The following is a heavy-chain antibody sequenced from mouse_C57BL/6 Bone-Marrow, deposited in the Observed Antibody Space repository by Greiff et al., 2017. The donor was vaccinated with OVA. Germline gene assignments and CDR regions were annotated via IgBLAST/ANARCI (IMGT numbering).Heavy chain of an antibody. V-gene: IGHV1-80*01. CDR2: LYPGDVDP. D-gene: IGHD2-2*01. Sequence: QVQLQQSGAELVKPGASVKISCKASGYAFSSYWMNWVKQRPGKGLECLGPLYPGDVDPPYNGKFKGKATLTADKSSSTAYMQLSSLTSEDSAVYFCANLYYGYDHWYFDVWGTGTTVTVSS. CDR3: ANLYYGYDHWYFDV. CDR1: GYAFSSYW. J-gene: IGHJ1*03.